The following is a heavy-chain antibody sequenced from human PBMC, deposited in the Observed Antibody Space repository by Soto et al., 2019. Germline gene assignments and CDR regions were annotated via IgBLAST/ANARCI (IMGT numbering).Heavy chain of an antibody. D-gene: IGHD2-15*01. J-gene: IGHJ4*02. V-gene: IGHV3-21*01. Sequence: GGSLRLSCAASGFTFSSYSMNWVRQAPGKGLGWVPSISSSSSYIYYADSVKGRFTISRDNAKNSLYLQMNSLRAEDTAVYYCARDMRPSRCSGGSCYSDYFDYWGQGTLVTVSS. CDR2: ISSSSSYI. CDR1: GFTFSSYS. CDR3: ARDMRPSRCSGGSCYSDYFDY.